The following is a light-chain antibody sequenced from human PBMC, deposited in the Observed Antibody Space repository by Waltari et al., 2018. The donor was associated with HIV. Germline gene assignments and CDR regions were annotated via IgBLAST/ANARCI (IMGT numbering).Light chain of an antibody. CDR3: LLYYSGPRV. CDR2: ATN. V-gene: IGLV7-46*01. Sequence: QAVVTQEPSLTVSPGGTVTLTCGSNTGAVTSGHYPSWLQQKPGQAPMTLIFATNKRHSSTPARFSGSLLGGKAALTLSGAQPEDDADYYCLLYYSGPRVFGGGTKLTVL. J-gene: IGLJ3*02. CDR1: TGAVTSGHY.